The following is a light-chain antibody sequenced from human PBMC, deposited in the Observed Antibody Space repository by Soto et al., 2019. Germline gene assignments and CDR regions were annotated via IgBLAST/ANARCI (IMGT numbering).Light chain of an antibody. Sequence: EIIMTQSPATLSVSPGERATLSCRASHSVSNNLAWYQQKPGQAPRLLIYYASTRATGIPARFSGSGSGTEFTLTISSLQSEDFALYYCQQYNDWPPIPFGQGTRLEVK. CDR1: HSVSNN. CDR2: YAS. V-gene: IGKV3-15*01. J-gene: IGKJ5*01. CDR3: QQYNDWPPIP.